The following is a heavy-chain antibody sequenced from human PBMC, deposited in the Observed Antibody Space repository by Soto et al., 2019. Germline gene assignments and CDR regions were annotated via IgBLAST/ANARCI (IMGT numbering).Heavy chain of an antibody. CDR2: IYYSGST. D-gene: IGHD2-15*01. J-gene: IGHJ4*02. Sequence: SETLSLTCTVSGGSISRYYWRWIRQPPGKGLEWIGYIYYSGSTNYNPSLKSRVTISVDTSKNQFSLKLSSVTAADTAVYYCAREGYCSGGSCYPDYWGQGTLVTVSS. CDR1: GGSISRYY. V-gene: IGHV4-59*01. CDR3: AREGYCSGGSCYPDY.